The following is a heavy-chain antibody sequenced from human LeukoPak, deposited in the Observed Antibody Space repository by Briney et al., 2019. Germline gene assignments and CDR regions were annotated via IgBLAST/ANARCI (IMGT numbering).Heavy chain of an antibody. J-gene: IGHJ5*02. CDR1: GGSISSRGYY. Sequence: SETLSVTCTVSGGSISSRGYYCSWIRQHPGKGLEWIGYIYYSGSTYYNPSLKSRVTISVDTSKNQFSLKLSSVTAADTAVYYCARVHCSGGSCYWFNPWGQGTLVTVSS. CDR2: IYYSGST. CDR3: ARVHCSGGSCYWFNP. D-gene: IGHD2-15*01. V-gene: IGHV4-31*03.